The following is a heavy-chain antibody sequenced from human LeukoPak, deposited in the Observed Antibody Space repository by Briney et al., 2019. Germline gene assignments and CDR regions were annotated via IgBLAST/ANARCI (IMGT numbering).Heavy chain of an antibody. Sequence: PSQTLSLTCAVSGGSISSGGYSWSWIRQPPGKGLEWIGYIYHSGSTYYNPSLKSRVTISVDRSKNQFSLKLSSVTAADTAVYYCARGGQGLGTWGQGTLVTVSS. J-gene: IGHJ4*02. D-gene: IGHD1-7*01. CDR1: GGSISSGGYS. CDR2: IYHSGST. CDR3: ARGGQGLGT. V-gene: IGHV4-30-2*01.